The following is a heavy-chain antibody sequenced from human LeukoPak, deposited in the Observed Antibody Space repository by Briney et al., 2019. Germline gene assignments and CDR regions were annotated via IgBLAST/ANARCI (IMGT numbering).Heavy chain of an antibody. CDR2: INHSGST. J-gene: IGHJ4*02. CDR1: GGSFSGYY. V-gene: IGHV4-34*01. D-gene: IGHD3-10*01. CDR3: ARDSRVRSTKITRGYFDY. Sequence: SETLSLTCAVYGGSFSGYYWSWIRQPPGKGLEWIGEINHSGSTNYNPSLRSRVTISVDTSKNQFSLKLSSVTAADTAVYYCARDSRVRSTKITRGYFDYWGQGTLVTVSS.